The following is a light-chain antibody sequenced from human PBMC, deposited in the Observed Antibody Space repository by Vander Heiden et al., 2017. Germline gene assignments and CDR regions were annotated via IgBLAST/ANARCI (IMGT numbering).Light chain of an antibody. V-gene: IGLV2-11*01. CDR2: DVT. J-gene: IGLJ3*02. CDR1: SSDVGGYNY. Sequence: QSALTQPRSVSGSPGQSVTISCTGTSSDVGGYNYVSWYQQHPGKAPKLMIYDVTRLPSGVPDHFSGSKSGNTASLTISGLQAEDEADYYCCSYAGSYTWVFGGGTKLTVL. CDR3: CSYAGSYTWV.